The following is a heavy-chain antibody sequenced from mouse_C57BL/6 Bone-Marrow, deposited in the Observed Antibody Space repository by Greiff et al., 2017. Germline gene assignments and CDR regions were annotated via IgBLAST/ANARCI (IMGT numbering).Heavy chain of an antibody. CDR2: ISYSGST. J-gene: IGHJ3*01. Sequence: EVQLQESGPGMVKPSQSLSLTCTVTGYSITSGYDWHWIRHFPGNKLEWMGYISYSGSTNYNPSLKSRISITHDTSKNHFFLRLNSVTTEDTATYYGARGNDGYYAWFAYWGQGTLVTVSA. CDR1: GYSITSGYD. CDR3: ARGNDGYYAWFAY. D-gene: IGHD2-3*01. V-gene: IGHV3-1*01.